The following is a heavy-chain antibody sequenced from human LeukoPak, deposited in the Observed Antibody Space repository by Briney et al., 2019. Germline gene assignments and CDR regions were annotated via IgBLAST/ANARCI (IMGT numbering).Heavy chain of an antibody. V-gene: IGHV3-7*01. Sequence: GGSLRLSCAASGFIFSNNWMSWVRQAPGKGLEWVANIKEDGSEKHYVDSVKGRFTISRDNAKNSLYLQMNSLRAEDTAVYYCARDSAKGXXXXXIGXXXYXGQGTLVTVSS. CDR3: ARDSAKGXXXXXIGXXXY. D-gene: IGHD3-10*01. CDR1: GFIFSNNW. CDR2: IKEDGSEK. J-gene: IGHJ4*02.